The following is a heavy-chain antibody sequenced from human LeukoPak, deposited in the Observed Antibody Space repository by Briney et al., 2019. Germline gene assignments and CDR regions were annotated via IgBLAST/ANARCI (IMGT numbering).Heavy chain of an antibody. Sequence: SGGSLRLSCAASGFTFSSYGMHWVRQAPGKGLEWVAFIRYDGSNKYYADSVKGRFTISRDNSKNTLYLQMNSLRAEDTAVYYCAKDEDGSGSYYKWYYYYYYMDVWGKGTTVTISS. CDR2: IRYDGSNK. J-gene: IGHJ6*03. CDR3: AKDEDGSGSYYKWYYYYYYMDV. V-gene: IGHV3-30*02. D-gene: IGHD3-10*01. CDR1: GFTFSSYG.